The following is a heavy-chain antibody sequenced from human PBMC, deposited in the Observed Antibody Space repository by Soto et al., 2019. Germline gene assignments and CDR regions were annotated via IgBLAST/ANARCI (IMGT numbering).Heavy chain of an antibody. V-gene: IGHV3-30*03. CDR2: ASYDGTYK. Sequence: QVELVESGGGVVRPGKSLTVSCTGSGFVFGGFGMHWVRQTPGKGLEWLGMASYDGTYKYFADSVKGRFTISRDNGMNAVYLPIDNRRLEDTALYYCARGGDVLDYWGRGTLVTVSS. D-gene: IGHD3-16*01. CDR3: ARGGDVLDY. CDR1: GFVFGGFG. J-gene: IGHJ4*02.